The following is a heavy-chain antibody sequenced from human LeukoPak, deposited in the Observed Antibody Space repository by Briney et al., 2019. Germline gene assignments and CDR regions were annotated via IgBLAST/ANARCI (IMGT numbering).Heavy chain of an antibody. CDR3: ASRGSSGWYQGGFDY. J-gene: IGHJ4*02. Sequence: PGGSLRLSCAASGFTVSGNCMSWVRQAPGKGLEWFSLSDSSTYYADSVRGRFTISRDNSKNTLYLQMNSLRVEDTAVYYCASRGSSGWYQGGFDYWGQGTLVTVSS. D-gene: IGHD6-19*01. V-gene: IGHV3-66*01. CDR2: SDSST. CDR1: GFTVSGNC.